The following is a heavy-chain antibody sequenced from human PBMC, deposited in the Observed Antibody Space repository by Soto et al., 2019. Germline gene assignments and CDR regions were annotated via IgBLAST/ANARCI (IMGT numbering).Heavy chain of an antibody. J-gene: IGHJ4*02. CDR2: LASSGDKT. Sequence: GGSLRLSCAASGFTFTKYAMTWVRQAPGKGLEWVSALASSGDKTYYADSVKGRFTISRDIAKSMVYLQLNSLRAEDTAIYYCARVAGALLPFDYWGQGILVTVSS. CDR3: ARVAGALLPFDY. D-gene: IGHD7-27*01. CDR1: GFTFTKYA. V-gene: IGHV3-23*01.